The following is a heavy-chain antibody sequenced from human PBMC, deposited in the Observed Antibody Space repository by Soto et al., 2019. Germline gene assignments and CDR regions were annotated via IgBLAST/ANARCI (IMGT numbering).Heavy chain of an antibody. Sequence: SVKVSCKASGGTFSSYTISWVRQAPGQGLEWMGRIIPILGIANYAQKFQGRVTITADKSTSTAYMELSSLRSEDTAVYYCARVYCSGGSCYSVGWFDPWGQGTLVTVSS. CDR1: GGTFSSYT. CDR3: ARVYCSGGSCYSVGWFDP. V-gene: IGHV1-69*02. J-gene: IGHJ5*02. D-gene: IGHD2-15*01. CDR2: IIPILGIA.